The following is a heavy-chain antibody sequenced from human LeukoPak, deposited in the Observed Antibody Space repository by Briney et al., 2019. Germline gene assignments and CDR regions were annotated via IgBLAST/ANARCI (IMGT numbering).Heavy chain of an antibody. D-gene: IGHD4-17*01. CDR1: GGSISSDTYS. CDR2: IFHTGNT. CDR3: ARGHRDYPYCFDN. V-gene: IGHV4-30-2*01. Sequence: SETLSLTCTVSGGSISSDTYSYNWIRQPPGKGLEWIGYIFHTGNTYYSPSLKSRVTIAIDMSKNQFSLKLSSVTVADTAVYFCARGHRDYPYCFDNWGQGTLVTVSS. J-gene: IGHJ4*02.